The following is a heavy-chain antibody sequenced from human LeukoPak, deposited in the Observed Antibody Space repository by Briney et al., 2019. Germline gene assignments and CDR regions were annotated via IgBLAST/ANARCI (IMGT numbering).Heavy chain of an antibody. CDR2: ISSSSSYI. Sequence: PGGSLRLSCAASGFTFSSYSMNWVRQAPGKGLEWVSSISSSSSYIYYEDSVKGRFTISRDNAKNSLYLQMNSLRAEDTAVYYCARDRDSSGSNLDYWGQGTLVTASS. J-gene: IGHJ4*02. CDR3: ARDRDSSGSNLDY. V-gene: IGHV3-21*01. CDR1: GFTFSSYS. D-gene: IGHD3-22*01.